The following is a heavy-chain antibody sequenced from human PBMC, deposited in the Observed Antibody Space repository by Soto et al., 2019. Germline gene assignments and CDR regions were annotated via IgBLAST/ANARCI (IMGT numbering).Heavy chain of an antibody. D-gene: IGHD3-22*01. CDR1: GGSISSGGYY. CDR3: ARSGDYYDSSGYYYYYYGMDV. Sequence: QVQLQESGPGLVKPSQTLSLTCTVSGGSISSGGYYWSWIRQHPGKGLEWIGYIYYSGSTYYNPSLKSRVTISVDTSKNQFSLKLSSVTAADTAVYYCARSGDYYDSSGYYYYYYGMDVWGQGTTVTVSS. V-gene: IGHV4-31*03. CDR2: IYYSGST. J-gene: IGHJ6*02.